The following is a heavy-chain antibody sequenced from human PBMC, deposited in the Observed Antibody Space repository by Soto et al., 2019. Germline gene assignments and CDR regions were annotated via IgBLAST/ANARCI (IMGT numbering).Heavy chain of an antibody. CDR2: IIPIFGTA. Sequence: SVKVSCKASGGTFSSYAISWVRQAPGQGLEWMGGIIPIFGTANYAQKFQGRVTITADESTTTAYMELSSLRSEDTAVYYCARDGSVGATMKYYFDYWGQGTLVTVSS. V-gene: IGHV1-69*13. J-gene: IGHJ4*02. D-gene: IGHD1-26*01. CDR3: ARDGSVGATMKYYFDY. CDR1: GGTFSSYA.